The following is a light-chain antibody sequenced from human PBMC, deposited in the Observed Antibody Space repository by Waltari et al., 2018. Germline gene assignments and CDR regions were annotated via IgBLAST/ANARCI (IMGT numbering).Light chain of an antibody. J-gene: IGKJ1*01. CDR1: QSLLYSSNNKNY. Sequence: DIVMTQSPDSLAVSLGERATINCKSSQSLLYSSNNKNYLAWYQQKPGQPPKLLISWASTRESGVPDRFSGSGSGTDFTLAISSLQAEDVAVYYCQQYYSSRAFGQGTKVEIK. CDR3: QQYYSSRA. CDR2: WAS. V-gene: IGKV4-1*01.